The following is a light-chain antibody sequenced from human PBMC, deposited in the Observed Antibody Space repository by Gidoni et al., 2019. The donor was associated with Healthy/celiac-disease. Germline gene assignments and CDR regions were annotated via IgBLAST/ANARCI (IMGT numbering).Light chain of an antibody. Sequence: QSALTQPASVSGSPGQWITIPCTGTSSDVGGYNYVSWYQQHPGKAPKLMIYEVSNRLSGVSNRFSGSKSGNTASLTISGLQAEDEADYYCSSYTSSSTPVVFGGGTKLTVL. J-gene: IGLJ2*01. CDR3: SSYTSSSTPVV. CDR2: EVS. CDR1: SSDVGGYNY. V-gene: IGLV2-14*01.